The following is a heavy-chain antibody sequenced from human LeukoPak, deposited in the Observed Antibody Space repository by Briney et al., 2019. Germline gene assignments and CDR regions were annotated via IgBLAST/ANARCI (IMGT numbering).Heavy chain of an antibody. Sequence: SVKVSCKASGGTFSSYAISWVRQAPGQGLEWMGGIIPIFGTANYAQKFQGRVTITTDESTSTAYMELSSLRSEDTAVYYCARVPGGASYLLPAAMRGLGWFDPWGQGTLVTVSS. D-gene: IGHD2-2*01. CDR2: IIPIFGTA. J-gene: IGHJ5*02. CDR3: ARVPGGASYLLPAAMRGLGWFDP. CDR1: GGTFSSYA. V-gene: IGHV1-69*05.